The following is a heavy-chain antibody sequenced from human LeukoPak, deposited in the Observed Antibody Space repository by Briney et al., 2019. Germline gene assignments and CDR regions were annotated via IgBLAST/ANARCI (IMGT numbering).Heavy chain of an antibody. CDR2: INAGNGNT. D-gene: IGHD6-19*01. CDR3: ARSSSGRYGGYYFDY. J-gene: IGHJ4*02. V-gene: IGHV1-3*03. Sequence: GASVKVSCKASGYTFTSYAMHWVRQAPGQRLEWMGWINAGNGNTKYSQEFQGRVTITRDTPASTAYMELSSLRSEDMAVYYCARSSSGRYGGYYFDYWGQGTLVTVSS. CDR1: GYTFTSYA.